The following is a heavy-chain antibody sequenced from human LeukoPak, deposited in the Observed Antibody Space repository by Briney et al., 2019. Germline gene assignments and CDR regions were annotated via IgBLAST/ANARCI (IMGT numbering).Heavy chain of an antibody. Sequence: PGRSLRLSCAASGFTFSSYGMHWVRQAPGKGLEWVAVISYDGSNKYYADSVKGRFTISRDNSKNTLYPQMNSLRAEDTAVYYCAKGPPDVWGQGTTVTVSS. V-gene: IGHV3-30*18. CDR2: ISYDGSNK. CDR3: AKGPPDV. CDR1: GFTFSSYG. J-gene: IGHJ6*02.